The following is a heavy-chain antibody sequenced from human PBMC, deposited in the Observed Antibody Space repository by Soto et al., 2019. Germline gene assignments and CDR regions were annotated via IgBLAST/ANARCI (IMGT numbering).Heavy chain of an antibody. J-gene: IGHJ6*02. Sequence: PXETLPLTCSVDGGSFSGYCWSWIRQPPGKGLEWIGEINHSGSTNYNPSLKSRVTISVDTSKNQFSLKLSSVTAADTAVYYCARGPQRSSWYFGYYYYGMDVWGQGTTVTVSS. D-gene: IGHD6-13*01. CDR1: GGSFSGYC. V-gene: IGHV4-34*01. CDR2: INHSGST. CDR3: ARGPQRSSWYFGYYYYGMDV.